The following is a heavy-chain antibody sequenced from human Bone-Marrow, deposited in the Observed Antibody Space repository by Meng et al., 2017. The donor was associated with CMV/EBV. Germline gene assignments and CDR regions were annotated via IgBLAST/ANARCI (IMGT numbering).Heavy chain of an antibody. J-gene: IGHJ6*02. D-gene: IGHD3-10*01. CDR2: IYYSGST. CDR3: ARGRWLYYYGVYYYYGMDV. Sequence: SETLSLTCTVSGGSISSYYWSWIRQPPGKGLEWIGYIYYSGSTNYNPSLKSRVTISVDPSKNQFSLKLSSVTAADTAVYYCARGRWLYYYGVYYYYGMDVWGQGTTVTVSS. V-gene: IGHV4-59*01. CDR1: GGSISSYY.